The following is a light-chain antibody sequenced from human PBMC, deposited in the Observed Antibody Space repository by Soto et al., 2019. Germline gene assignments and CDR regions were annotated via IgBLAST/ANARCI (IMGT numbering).Light chain of an antibody. J-gene: IGLJ1*01. CDR1: SRDVGNYNY. Sequence: QSALTQPASVSGSRGQSITISCTGTSRDVGNYNYVSWYQHHPGKAPKLMIYEVSNRPSGVSNRFSGSKSGNTASLTISGLQAEDEADYYCSSYTSSSTRVFGTGTKLTVL. V-gene: IGLV2-14*01. CDR2: EVS. CDR3: SSYTSSSTRV.